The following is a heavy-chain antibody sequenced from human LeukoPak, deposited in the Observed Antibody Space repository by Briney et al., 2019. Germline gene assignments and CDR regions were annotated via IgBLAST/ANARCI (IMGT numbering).Heavy chain of an antibody. Sequence: ASVKVSCKASGGTFSSNAISWVRQAPGQGLEWMGSIIPIFGIANYAQKFQGRVTITADKSTSTAYMELSSLRSEDTAVYYCASFNSDIVVVPAAMTGMDVWGQGTTVTVSS. CDR2: IIPIFGIA. CDR3: ASFNSDIVVVPAAMTGMDV. J-gene: IGHJ6*02. D-gene: IGHD2-2*01. CDR1: GGTFSSNA. V-gene: IGHV1-69*04.